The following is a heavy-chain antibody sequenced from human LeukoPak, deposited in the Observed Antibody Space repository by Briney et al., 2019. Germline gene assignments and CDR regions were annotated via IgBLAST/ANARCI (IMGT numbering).Heavy chain of an antibody. V-gene: IGHV1-24*01. D-gene: IGHD5-12*01. CDR3: AALPSSGYSAPFDY. CDR2: FHPKNDET. J-gene: IGHJ4*02. CDR1: GHTLTELS. Sequence: ASVKVSCKISGHTLTELSIHWVRQAPGKGLEWMVTFHPKNDETIYAQRFQGRLTLTEDTSTDTAYMELSSLTSEDTAMYYCAALPSSGYSAPFDYWGQGTLVTVSS.